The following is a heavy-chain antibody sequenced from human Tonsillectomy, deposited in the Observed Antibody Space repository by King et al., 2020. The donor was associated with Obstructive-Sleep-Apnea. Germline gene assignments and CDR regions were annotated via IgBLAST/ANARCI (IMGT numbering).Heavy chain of an antibody. V-gene: IGHV3-23*04. D-gene: IGHD1-26*01. Sequence: VQLVESGGGLVQPGGSLRLSCAASGFTFSSYGMSWVRQAPGKGLEWVSSFSDSGDRSTYYADSMMGRFTISRDNSKNMLYLQMNSLRAEDTAVYYCAKDRGKWELRYFDCWGQGTLVTVSS. CDR2: FSDSGDRST. CDR3: AKDRGKWELRYFDC. J-gene: IGHJ4*02. CDR1: GFTFSSYG.